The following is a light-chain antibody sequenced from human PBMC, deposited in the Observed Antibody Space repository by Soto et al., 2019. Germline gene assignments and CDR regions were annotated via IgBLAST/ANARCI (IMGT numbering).Light chain of an antibody. CDR2: GAS. Sequence: IVMTQSPATLSVSPGQRATLSCSASQSISRNLAWYQQRPGQAPRLLIYGASTRATGVPARFSGSGSVTEFVLTISSLQSEDFAIYYCQQYNKWPLFTFGPGTRVDI. J-gene: IGKJ3*01. V-gene: IGKV3-15*01. CDR3: QQYNKWPLFT. CDR1: QSISRN.